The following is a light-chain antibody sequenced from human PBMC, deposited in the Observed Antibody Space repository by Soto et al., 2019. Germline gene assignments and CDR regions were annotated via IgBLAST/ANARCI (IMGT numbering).Light chain of an antibody. J-gene: IGKJ5*01. CDR2: GAS. CDR3: QHYKNWPPIT. V-gene: IGKV3-20*01. CDR1: QSVSSSY. Sequence: EIVLTQSPGTLSLSPGERATLSCRASQSVSSSYLAWYQQKPGQAPRLLIYGASSRATGIPDRFSGSGSGTDFTLNIDSVEADDFAVYYCQHYKNWPPITFGQGTRLEIK.